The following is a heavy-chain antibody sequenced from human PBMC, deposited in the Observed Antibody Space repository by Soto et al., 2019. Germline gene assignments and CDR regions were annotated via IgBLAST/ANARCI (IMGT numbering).Heavy chain of an antibody. J-gene: IGHJ4*02. CDR1: GGSISSNY. V-gene: IGHV4-59*01. Sequence: PSETLSLTCTVCGGSISSNYWTWIRQPPGKGLEWIGYVYNSGSTNYNPSLKSRVTISEDTSKSQFSLTVNSMTAADTAVYHLPRYRREAVAGYTLDNWGQGILVTVSS. CDR3: PRYRREAVAGYTLDN. D-gene: IGHD6-13*01. CDR2: VYNSGST.